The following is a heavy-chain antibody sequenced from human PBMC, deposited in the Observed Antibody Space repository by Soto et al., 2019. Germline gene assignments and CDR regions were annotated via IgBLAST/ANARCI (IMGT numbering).Heavy chain of an antibody. V-gene: IGHV2-5*02. CDR3: AHEYSYSSADWFDP. CDR1: GFSLSTSGEG. CDR2: IYWDDDK. Sequence: QITLKESGPTLEKPTQTLTLTCTFSGFSLSTSGEGVGWIRQPPGDAREWLALIYWDDDKRYSPSLKSRLTITKDTSKNQVVLTMTNMDPVDTATYYCAHEYSYSSADWFDPWGQGTLVTVSS. J-gene: IGHJ5*02. D-gene: IGHD6-25*01.